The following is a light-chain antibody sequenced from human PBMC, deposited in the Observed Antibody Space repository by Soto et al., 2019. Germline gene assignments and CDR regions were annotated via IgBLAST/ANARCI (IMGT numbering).Light chain of an antibody. CDR3: QKYDSVLLI. CDR2: AAS. CDR1: QAINNY. Sequence: DIQMTQSPSSLSASVGDRVTITCRASQAINNYVAWYQQKPGQCPQLLIYAASTLQSGVPSRFSGSGSGTDFTLPISRLQPEDVATYYCQKYDSVLLIFGGGTKVDIK. V-gene: IGKV1-27*01. J-gene: IGKJ4*01.